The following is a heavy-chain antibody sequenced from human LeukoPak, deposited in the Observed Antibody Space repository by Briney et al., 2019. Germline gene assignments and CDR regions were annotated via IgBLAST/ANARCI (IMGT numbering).Heavy chain of an antibody. Sequence: GGSLRLSCAASGFTFNPYAMSWVRQAPGKGLEWVAGIGGVGDRTYYADSVKGRFTISRDNSKDTLFLQMNSLRADDTAVYYCAKASRQAAVASPLDYWGQGSLVTVSS. J-gene: IGHJ4*02. CDR1: GFTFNPYA. V-gene: IGHV3-23*01. D-gene: IGHD6-13*01. CDR3: AKASRQAAVASPLDY. CDR2: IGGVGDRT.